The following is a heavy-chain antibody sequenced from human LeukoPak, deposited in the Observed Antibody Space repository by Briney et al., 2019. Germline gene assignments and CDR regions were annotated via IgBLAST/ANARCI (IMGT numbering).Heavy chain of an antibody. CDR2: INQDGSVR. D-gene: IGHD6-19*01. J-gene: IGHJ4*02. CDR1: GFTFCINW. Sequence: PRGSLRLSCAPSGFTFCINWMSWVPHAPGKGLEWVAHINQDGSVRYYVDSVKGRFTISRDNTKNSLYLQMNNLRVDDTAIYYCARDPSTASAWFYFDLWGQGTLVTVSS. CDR3: ARDPSTASAWFYFDL. V-gene: IGHV3-7*01.